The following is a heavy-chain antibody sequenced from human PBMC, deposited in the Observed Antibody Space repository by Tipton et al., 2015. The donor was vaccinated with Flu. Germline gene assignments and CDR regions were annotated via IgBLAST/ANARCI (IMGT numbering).Heavy chain of an antibody. Sequence: TLSLTCTVSGGSISSSSYYWGWIRQPPGKGLEWIGSIYYSGSTYYNPSLKSRVTISVDTSKNQFSLKLSSVTAADTAVYYCARVVNGDRGEWGDNWFEPWGQGTLATVSS. D-gene: IGHD3-10*01. J-gene: IGHJ5*02. V-gene: IGHV4-39*07. CDR1: GGSISSSSYY. CDR3: ARVVNGDRGEWGDNWFEP. CDR2: IYYSGST.